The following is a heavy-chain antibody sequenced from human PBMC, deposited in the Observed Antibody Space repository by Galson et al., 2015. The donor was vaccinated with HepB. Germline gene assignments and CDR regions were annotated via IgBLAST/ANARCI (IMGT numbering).Heavy chain of an antibody. CDR1: GFTFSSFA. V-gene: IGHV3-30-3*01. CDR2: ISYDGSDK. Sequence: SLRLSCAASGFTFSSFAMHWVRQAPGKGLQWVAVISYDGSDKYYADSVKGRFTISRDNSKNTLYLQMNSLRAEDTALYYCARVNSGYTQDEYWGQGTFVTVSS. D-gene: IGHD5-12*01. CDR3: ARVNSGYTQDEY. J-gene: IGHJ4*02.